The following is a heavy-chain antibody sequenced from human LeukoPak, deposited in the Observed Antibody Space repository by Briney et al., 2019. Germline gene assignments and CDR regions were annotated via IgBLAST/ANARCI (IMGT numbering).Heavy chain of an antibody. Sequence: SQTLSLTCAISGDSVSSNSAAWNWIRQSPSRGLEWLGRTYYRSKWYNDYAVSVKSRITINPDTSKNQFSLKLSSVTAADTAVYYCARLYCGGDCYLDAFDIWGQGTMVTVSS. D-gene: IGHD2-21*02. CDR3: ARLYCGGDCYLDAFDI. J-gene: IGHJ3*02. V-gene: IGHV6-1*01. CDR1: GDSVSSNSAA. CDR2: TYYRSKWYN.